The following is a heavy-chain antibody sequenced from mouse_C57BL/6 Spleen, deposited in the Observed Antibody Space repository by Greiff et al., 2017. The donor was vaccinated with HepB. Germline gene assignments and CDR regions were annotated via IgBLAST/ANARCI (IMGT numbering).Heavy chain of an antibody. CDR2: IDPENGDT. CDR3: TTFPYYSKYDAMDY. J-gene: IGHJ4*01. D-gene: IGHD2-5*01. Sequence: EVNVVESGAELVRPGASVKLSCTASGFNIKDDYMHWVKQRPEQGLEWIGWIDPENGDTEYASKFQGKATITADTSSNTAYLQLSSLTSEDTAVYYCTTFPYYSKYDAMDYWGQGTSVTVSS. V-gene: IGHV14-4*01. CDR1: GFNIKDDY.